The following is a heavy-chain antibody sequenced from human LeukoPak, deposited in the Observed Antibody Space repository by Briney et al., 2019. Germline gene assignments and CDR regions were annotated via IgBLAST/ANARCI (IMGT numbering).Heavy chain of an antibody. CDR1: GGSFSGYY. V-gene: IGHV4-34*01. J-gene: IGHJ5*02. CDR2: INHSGST. Sequence: SETLSLTCAVYGGSFSGYYWSWIRQPPGKGLEWIGEINHSGSTNYNPSLKSRVTISVDTSKNQFSLKLSSVTAADTAVYYCAREDIVVVVAAGITNWFDPWGQGTLVTVSS. CDR3: AREDIVVVVAAGITNWFDP. D-gene: IGHD2-15*01.